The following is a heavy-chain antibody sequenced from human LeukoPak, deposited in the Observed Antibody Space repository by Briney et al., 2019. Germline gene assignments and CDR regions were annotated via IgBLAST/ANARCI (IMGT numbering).Heavy chain of an antibody. D-gene: IGHD4-23*01. CDR1: GGSISSGSYY. Sequence: PSETLSLTCTVSGGSISSGSYYWSWIRQPAGKGLEWIGRIYTSGSTNYNPSLKSRVSISVDTSKNQFSLKLSSVTAADTAVYYCARFLCGGNRFDYWGQGTLVTVSS. CDR3: ARFLCGGNRFDY. V-gene: IGHV4-61*02. J-gene: IGHJ4*02. CDR2: IYTSGST.